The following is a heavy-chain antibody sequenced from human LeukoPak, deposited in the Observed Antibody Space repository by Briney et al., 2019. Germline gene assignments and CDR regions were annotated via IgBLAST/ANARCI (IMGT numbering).Heavy chain of an antibody. Sequence: SGGSLRLSCAASGFTFSNNAMSWVRLAPGKGLEWVSGISWNSGSIGYADSVKGRFTISRDNAKNSLYLQMNSLRAEDMALYYCAKGGPLVGATPLDYWGQGTLVTVSS. CDR1: GFTFSNNA. V-gene: IGHV3-9*03. J-gene: IGHJ4*02. CDR3: AKGGPLVGATPLDY. D-gene: IGHD1-26*01. CDR2: ISWNSGSI.